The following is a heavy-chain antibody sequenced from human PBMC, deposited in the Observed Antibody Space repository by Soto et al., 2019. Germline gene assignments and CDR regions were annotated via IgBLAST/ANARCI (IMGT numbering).Heavy chain of an antibody. CDR3: ARARGNDWYSDY. V-gene: IGHV4-34*01. D-gene: IGHD2-21*02. Sequence: SETLSLTCAVYGGSFSGYYWSWIRQPPGKGLEWIGEINHSGSTNYNPSLKSRVTISVDTSKNQFSLKLSSVTAEDTAVYHCARARGNDWYSDYWCQGTLVTVSS. CDR2: INHSGST. J-gene: IGHJ4*02. CDR1: GGSFSGYY.